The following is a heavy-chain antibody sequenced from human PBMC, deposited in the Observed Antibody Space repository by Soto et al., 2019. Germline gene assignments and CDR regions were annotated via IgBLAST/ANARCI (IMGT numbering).Heavy chain of an antibody. V-gene: IGHV4-59*01. CDR3: ASYYGGMDV. J-gene: IGHJ6*02. CDR1: GGSISSSY. Sequence: SETLSLTCTVSGGSISSSYWTWIRQPPGKGLEWIGYIYYTGSTNYNPSLKSRVTISVDMSKNQFSLKLSSVTAADTAVYYCASYYGGMDVWGQGTTVTVSS. CDR2: IYYTGST. D-gene: IGHD3-22*01.